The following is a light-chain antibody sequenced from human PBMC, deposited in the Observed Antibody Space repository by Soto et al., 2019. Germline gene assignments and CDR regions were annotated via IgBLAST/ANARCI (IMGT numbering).Light chain of an antibody. CDR3: GSYTSSTSFIL. Sequence: HSALTQPASVSGSPGQSITISCTGTSSDIGNYDFVSWYQQVPGTAPKAMIYEVSSRPSGVSNRFSGSKSGNTASLTISGLQAEDEAYYYCGSYTSSTSFILFGGGTKLTVL. CDR2: EVS. V-gene: IGLV2-14*01. CDR1: SSDIGNYDF. J-gene: IGLJ2*01.